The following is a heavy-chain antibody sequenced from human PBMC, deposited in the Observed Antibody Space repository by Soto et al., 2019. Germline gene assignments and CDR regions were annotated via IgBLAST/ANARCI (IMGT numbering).Heavy chain of an antibody. J-gene: IGHJ4*02. CDR3: ATVPPGYCGGSSCYLDY. CDR2: ISSSVGDT. CDR1: GFTFNIYA. D-gene: IGHD2-15*01. V-gene: IGHV3-23*01. Sequence: EVQLLESGGGLVQPGGSLRLSCAATGFTFNIYAMSWVRQAPGKGLEWVSTISSSVGDTYYADSVKGRFTISRDNPQSTLYLQVNSLRAEDTAVYYGATVPPGYCGGSSCYLDYWGQGTLVTASS.